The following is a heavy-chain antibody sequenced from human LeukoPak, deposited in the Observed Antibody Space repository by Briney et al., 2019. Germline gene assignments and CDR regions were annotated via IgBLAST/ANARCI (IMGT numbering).Heavy chain of an antibody. D-gene: IGHD3-16*01. Sequence: GGSLRLSCAASGFTFNTYAVSWVRQAAGKGLEWVSVISDSGSSTSYADSVKGRFTISRDNSKNTLYLQMNSLRAEDTAVYYCAKGSRIWGNYYFDFWGQGTLVTVSS. CDR2: ISDSGSST. J-gene: IGHJ4*02. CDR1: GFTFNTYA. CDR3: AKGSRIWGNYYFDF. V-gene: IGHV3-23*01.